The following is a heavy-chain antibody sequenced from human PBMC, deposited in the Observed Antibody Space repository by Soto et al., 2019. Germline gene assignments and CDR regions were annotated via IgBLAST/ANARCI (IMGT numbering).Heavy chain of an antibody. D-gene: IGHD1-26*01. J-gene: IGHJ3*02. CDR2: INPSTGGT. CDR3: ARLMDPYSGPHLDI. V-gene: IGHV1-2*02. CDR1: GYTFTGYY. Sequence: ASVKVSCKASGYTFTGYYIHWMRQAPGQGLEWMGWINPSTGGTNYAQKFQGRVTMTRDTSISTAYMELSTLKSDDAAVYYCARLMDPYSGPHLDIWGQGTMVTVSS.